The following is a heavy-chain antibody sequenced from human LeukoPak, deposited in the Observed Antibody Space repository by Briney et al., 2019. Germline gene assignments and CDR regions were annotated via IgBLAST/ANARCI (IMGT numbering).Heavy chain of an antibody. CDR2: IHSGGST. Sequence: PGGSLRLSCAASGFIVSSNYMSWVRQAPGKGLEWVSVIHSGGSTYYADSVKGRFSVSRDNSKNMVYLELNSLRAEDTAVYYCAKNHEHGRYAGFDFWAEGALVAVSS. D-gene: IGHD2-2*01. V-gene: IGHV3-53*01. J-gene: IGHJ3*01. CDR3: AKNHEHGRYAGFDF. CDR1: GFIVSSNY.